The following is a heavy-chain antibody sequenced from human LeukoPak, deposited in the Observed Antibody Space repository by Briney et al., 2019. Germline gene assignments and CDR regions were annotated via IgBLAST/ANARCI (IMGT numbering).Heavy chain of an antibody. CDR2: ISGSGGST. CDR3: AKDLSGSDLPEYFQH. J-gene: IGHJ1*01. D-gene: IGHD1-26*01. Sequence: GGSLRLSCAASGFTFSSYAMSWVRQAPGKGLEWVSAISGSGGSTYYADSAKGRFTISRDNSKNTLYLQMNSLRAEDTAVYYCAKDLSGSDLPEYFQHWGQGTLVTVSS. CDR1: GFTFSSYA. V-gene: IGHV3-23*01.